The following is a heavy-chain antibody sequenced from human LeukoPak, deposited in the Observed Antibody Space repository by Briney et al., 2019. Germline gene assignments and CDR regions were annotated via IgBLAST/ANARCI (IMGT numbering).Heavy chain of an antibody. Sequence: PGGSLRLSCAASGFTFSSYSMNWVRQAPGKGLEWVSSISSSSSYIYYADSLKGRFTISRDNAKHSLYLQMTSLRAEDTAVYYCARGHDYVWGRKDPADLFDYWGQGTLVTVSS. J-gene: IGHJ4*02. CDR2: ISSSSSYI. CDR1: GFTFSSYS. CDR3: ARGHDYVWGRKDPADLFDY. D-gene: IGHD3-16*01. V-gene: IGHV3-21*04.